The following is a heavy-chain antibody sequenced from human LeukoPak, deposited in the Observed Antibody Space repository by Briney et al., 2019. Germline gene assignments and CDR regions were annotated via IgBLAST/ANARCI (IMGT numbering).Heavy chain of an antibody. CDR2: ITGTSSYI. CDR3: ARFIAAPYYFDY. V-gene: IGHV3-21*01. J-gene: IGHJ4*02. CDR1: GFTFSTYS. Sequence: AGGSLRLSCAASGFTFSTYSMNWVRQAPGKGLEWVSSITGTSSYIYYADSVKGRFTISRDNTKNSLYLQMNSPRAEDTAVYYCARFIAAPYYFDYWGRGTLVTVSS. D-gene: IGHD6-13*01.